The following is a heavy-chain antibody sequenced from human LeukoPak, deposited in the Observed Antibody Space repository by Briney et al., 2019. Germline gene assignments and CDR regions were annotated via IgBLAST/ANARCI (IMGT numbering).Heavy chain of an antibody. J-gene: IGHJ5*02. CDR1: GGXVTSVSNY. Sequence: SETLSLTCTVSGGXVTSVSNYWSWIRQPPGKGLEWIGYIYYSGSTNYNPSLESRVTISVDTSKNQFSLKMRSVTAADTAVYYCTREALGFCSGGSCVHWFDPWGQGTLVTVSS. CDR3: TREALGFCSGGSCVHWFDP. V-gene: IGHV4-61*01. CDR2: IYYSGST. D-gene: IGHD2-15*01.